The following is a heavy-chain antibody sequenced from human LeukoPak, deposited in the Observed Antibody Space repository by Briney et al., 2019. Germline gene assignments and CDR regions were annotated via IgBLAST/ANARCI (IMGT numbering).Heavy chain of an antibody. V-gene: IGHV1-46*01. CDR2: INPSGGST. CDR1: GYTFTSYY. J-gene: IGHJ5*02. CDR3: AREGILVPAAMEVGWFDP. Sequence: ASVKVSCKASGYTFTSYYMHWVRQASGQGLEWMGIINPSGGSTSYAQKFQGRVTMTRDTSTSTVYMELSSLRSEDTAVYYCAREGILVPAAMEVGWFDPWGQGTLVTVSS. D-gene: IGHD2-2*01.